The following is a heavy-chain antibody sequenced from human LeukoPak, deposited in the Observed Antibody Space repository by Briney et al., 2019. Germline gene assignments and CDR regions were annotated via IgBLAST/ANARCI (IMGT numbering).Heavy chain of an antibody. V-gene: IGHV7-4-1*02. CDR2: INTNTGNP. Sequence: ASVKVSCKASGGTFSSYAMNWVRQAPGQGLEWMGWINTNTGNPTYAQGFTGRFVFSLDTSVSTAYLQISSLKAEDTAVYYCAREGYYDILTGSDNWFDPWGQGTLATVSS. J-gene: IGHJ5*02. CDR3: AREGYYDILTGSDNWFDP. D-gene: IGHD3-9*01. CDR1: GGTFSSYA.